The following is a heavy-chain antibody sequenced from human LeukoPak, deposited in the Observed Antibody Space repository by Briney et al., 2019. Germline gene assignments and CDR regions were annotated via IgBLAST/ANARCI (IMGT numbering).Heavy chain of an antibody. V-gene: IGHV3-23*01. CDR3: AKGAYDYIEIGYFDS. CDR2: LIGSSGST. Sequence: GGSLRISCAAPGFTSTDYVMNWGRQGPRQGLGWVSVLIGSSGSTDYADSVKGRFTISRDNSKNTLFLQMNSLRAEDTAIYYCAKGAYDYIEIGYFDSWGQGTLVTVSS. J-gene: IGHJ4*02. CDR1: GFTSTDYV. D-gene: IGHD5-12*01.